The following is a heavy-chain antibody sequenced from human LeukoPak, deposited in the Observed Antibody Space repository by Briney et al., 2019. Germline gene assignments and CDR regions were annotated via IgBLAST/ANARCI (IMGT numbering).Heavy chain of an antibody. V-gene: IGHV4-59*01. CDR3: ARGLYCGGDCYPDAFDI. CDR2: VSYSGST. Sequence: PSEALSLTCTVSGGSISNNYWSWIRQPPGKGLEWVAYVSYSGSTNYNPSLKSRVTMSVDTSKNQFSLRLGSVTAADTAVYYCARGLYCGGDCYPDAFDIWGQGTMVTVSS. D-gene: IGHD2-21*02. CDR1: GGSISNNY. J-gene: IGHJ3*02.